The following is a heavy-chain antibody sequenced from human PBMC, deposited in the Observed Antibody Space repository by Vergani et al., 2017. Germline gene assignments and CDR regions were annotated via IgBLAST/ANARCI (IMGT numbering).Heavy chain of an antibody. CDR1: GFTFSSYA. J-gene: IGHJ4*02. Sequence: QVQLVESGGGVVQPGRSLRLSCAASGFTFSSYAMHWVRQAPGKGLEWVAVISYDGSNKYYADSVKSRFTISRDNSKNTLYLQMNSLRAEDTAVYYCARDTNFDYWGQGTLVTVSS. CDR2: ISYDGSNK. V-gene: IGHV3-30*04. CDR3: ARDTNFDY.